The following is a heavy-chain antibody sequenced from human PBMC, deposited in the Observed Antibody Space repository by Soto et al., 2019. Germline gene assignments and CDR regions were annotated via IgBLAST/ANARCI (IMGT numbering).Heavy chain of an antibody. D-gene: IGHD5-18*01. CDR2: ISSSISTM. CDR3: AREVRDTAVADFDY. CDR1: GFTFSSYS. Sequence: EVQLVESGGGLVQPGGSLRLSCAASGFTFSSYSMNWVRQAPGKGLEWLSYISSSISTMHYADSVKGRFTISRDNDKNSLYLQINSLRDEDTAVYYCAREVRDTAVADFDYRGQGNLVTVSS. J-gene: IGHJ4*02. V-gene: IGHV3-48*02.